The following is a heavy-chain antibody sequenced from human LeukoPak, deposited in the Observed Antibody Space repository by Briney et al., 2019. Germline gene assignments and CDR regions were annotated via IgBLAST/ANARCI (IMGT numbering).Heavy chain of an antibody. Sequence: GGSLRLSCAASGFTFSSYSMNWVRQAPGKGLEWVSYISSSSSTIYYADSVKGRFTISRDNAKNPLYLQMNSLRAEDTAVYYCARDGVGGPDAFDIWGQGTMVTVSS. J-gene: IGHJ3*02. CDR2: ISSSSSTI. D-gene: IGHD1-26*01. CDR3: ARDGVGGPDAFDI. V-gene: IGHV3-48*01. CDR1: GFTFSSYS.